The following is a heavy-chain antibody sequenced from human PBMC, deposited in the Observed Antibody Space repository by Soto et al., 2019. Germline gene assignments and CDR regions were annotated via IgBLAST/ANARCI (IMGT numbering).Heavy chain of an antibody. CDR1: GVTFSSET. CDR3: ATELGENPASPFDA. Sequence: QVQLVQSGADVKKPGSSVKVSCQASGVTFSSETLGWVRQAPGQGLEWVGGIIPLFGTASYAQKFQGRVTITADESTGTVYMELSSLRSADTAVYFWATELGENPASPFDAWGQGTLVTVSS. V-gene: IGHV1-69*01. D-gene: IGHD3-10*01. J-gene: IGHJ4*02. CDR2: IIPLFGTA.